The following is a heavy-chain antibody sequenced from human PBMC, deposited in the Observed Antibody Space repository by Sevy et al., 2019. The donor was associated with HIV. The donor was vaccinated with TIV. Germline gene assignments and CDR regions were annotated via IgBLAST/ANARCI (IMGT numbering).Heavy chain of an antibody. CDR3: AGRGSIAARHFDY. J-gene: IGHJ4*02. CDR1: DGSISSYY. Sequence: SETLSLTCTVSDGSISSYYWSWIRQPPGKGLEWIGYIYYSGSTNYNPSLKSRVTISVDTSKNQFSLKLSSVTAADTAVYYCAGRGSIAARHFDYWGQGTLVTVSS. CDR2: IYYSGST. V-gene: IGHV4-59*01. D-gene: IGHD6-6*01.